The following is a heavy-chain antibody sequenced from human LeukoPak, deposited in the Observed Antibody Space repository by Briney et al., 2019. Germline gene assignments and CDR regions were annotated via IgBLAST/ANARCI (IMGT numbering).Heavy chain of an antibody. J-gene: IGHJ3*02. Sequence: GGSLRLSCAASGFTFSSYSMNWVRQAPGKGLEWVSSISGSSSYIYYVDSVKGRFTISRDNAKNTLYLQMNSLRAEDTAVYYCARDDVGAFDIWGQGTMVTVSS. CDR3: ARDDVGAFDI. CDR2: ISGSSSYI. V-gene: IGHV3-21*01. CDR1: GFTFSSYS. D-gene: IGHD1-26*01.